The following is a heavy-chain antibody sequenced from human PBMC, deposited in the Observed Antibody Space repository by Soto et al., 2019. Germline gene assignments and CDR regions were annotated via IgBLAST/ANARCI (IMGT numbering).Heavy chain of an antibody. CDR3: ARGSPDVYYDFWSGGGYYYGMDV. CDR1: GYTFTSYD. Sequence: QVQLVQSGAEVKKPGASVKVSCKASGYTFTSYDINWVRQATGQGLEWMGWMNPNSGNTGYAQKFQGRVTMTRNTSISTAYMELSSLRSEDTAVYYCARGSPDVYYDFWSGGGYYYGMDVWGQGTTVTVSS. J-gene: IGHJ6*02. V-gene: IGHV1-8*01. D-gene: IGHD3-3*01. CDR2: MNPNSGNT.